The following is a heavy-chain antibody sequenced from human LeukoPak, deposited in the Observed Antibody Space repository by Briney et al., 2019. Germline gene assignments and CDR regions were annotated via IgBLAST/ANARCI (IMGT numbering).Heavy chain of an antibody. J-gene: IGHJ4*02. CDR2: FFTGGSA. V-gene: IGHV4-4*07. CDR1: DDSISEYF. Sequence: PSETLSLTCSVSDDSISEYFWTWIRQPAGKGLEWIGRFFTGGSATYSPSLKSRVSMSVDTSKNQLSLKVTCVTAADTAVYFCAAGPLGHISRGLDSWGQGTLVTVSS. CDR3: AAGPLGHISRGLDS. D-gene: IGHD3-10*01.